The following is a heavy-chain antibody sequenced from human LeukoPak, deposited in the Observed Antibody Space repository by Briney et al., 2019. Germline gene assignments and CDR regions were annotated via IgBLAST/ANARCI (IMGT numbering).Heavy chain of an antibody. CDR1: AGTFSSYA. J-gene: IGHJ3*02. CDR3: ARGQLVPDAFDI. V-gene: IGHV1-69*06. Sequence: PSVKLSCKASAGTFSSYAISWVRQAPGQGLEWMGGIIPIFGTANYAQKFQGRVTITADKSTSTAYTELSSLRSEDTAVYYCARGQLVPDAFDIWGQGTMVTVSS. D-gene: IGHD1-1*01. CDR2: IIPIFGTA.